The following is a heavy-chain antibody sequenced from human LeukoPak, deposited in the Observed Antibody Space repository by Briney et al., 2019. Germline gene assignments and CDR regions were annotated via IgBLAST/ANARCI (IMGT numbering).Heavy chain of an antibody. Sequence: PSETLSLTCTVSGGSISSYYWSWIRQPPGKGLEWIAYIYYSGSTDYNPSLKNRVTISLDTSKNQFSLKLSSVTAADTAVYHCARHDPIVGTPDAFDIWGQGTMVTVSS. CDR2: IYYSGST. D-gene: IGHD1-26*01. V-gene: IGHV4-59*08. CDR1: GGSISSYY. J-gene: IGHJ3*02. CDR3: ARHDPIVGTPDAFDI.